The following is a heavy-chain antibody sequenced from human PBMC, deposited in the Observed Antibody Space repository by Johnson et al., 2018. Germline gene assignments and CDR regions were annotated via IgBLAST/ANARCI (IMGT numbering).Heavy chain of an antibody. Sequence: VQLVQSGGGLVKPGGSLRLSCAASGFTFSSYSMNWVRQAPGKGLEWVSSISSSSSYIYYADSVKGRFTISRDNAQNSRYLQMNSLRAEDTAVYYCARGDRFRNYDLGDSVPLYYYYYMDVWGKGTTVTVSS. D-gene: IGHD4-17*01. CDR3: ARGDRFRNYDLGDSVPLYYYYYMDV. CDR2: ISSSSSYI. CDR1: GFTFSSYS. V-gene: IGHV3-21*01. J-gene: IGHJ6*03.